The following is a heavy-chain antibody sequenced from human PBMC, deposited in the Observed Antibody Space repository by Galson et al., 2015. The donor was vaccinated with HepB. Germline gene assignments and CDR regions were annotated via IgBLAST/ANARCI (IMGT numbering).Heavy chain of an antibody. CDR2: VSTYNGNT. Sequence: SCKASGYSFTTYGVSWVRQAPGQGLEWVGWVSTYNGNTNYAHKLQGRVTLTTDTSTSTAYMELRSLTSDDTAMYYCARDSADYSRFDPWGQGTLVTVSS. J-gene: IGHJ5*02. D-gene: IGHD4-11*01. CDR3: ARDSADYSRFDP. CDR1: GYSFTTYG. V-gene: IGHV1-18*04.